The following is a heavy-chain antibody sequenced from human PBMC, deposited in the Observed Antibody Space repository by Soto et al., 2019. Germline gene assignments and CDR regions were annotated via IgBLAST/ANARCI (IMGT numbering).Heavy chain of an antibody. CDR1: GGSISSGGYY. D-gene: IGHD3-9*01. V-gene: IGHV4-31*03. J-gene: IGHJ6*02. CDR2: IYYSGST. Sequence: SETLSLTCTVSGGSISSGGYYWSWIRQHPGKGLEWIGYIYYSGSTYYNPSLKSRVTISVDTSKNQFSLKLSSVTAADTAVYYCARVEGPDILTLYGMDVWGQGTTVTVSS. CDR3: ARVEGPDILTLYGMDV.